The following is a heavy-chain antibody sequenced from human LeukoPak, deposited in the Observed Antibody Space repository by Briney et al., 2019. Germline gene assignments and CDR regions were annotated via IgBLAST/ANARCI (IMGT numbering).Heavy chain of an antibody. Sequence: ESLKISCKGSGYSFISYSIGWVRQLPGKGLKWMEITYPGDSDTRYSPSFQGQVTISADKSISTAYLQWSSLKASDTAMYYCARPLLGATAYYFDYWGQGTLVTVSS. CDR3: ARPLLGATAYYFDY. V-gene: IGHV5-51*01. J-gene: IGHJ4*02. CDR1: GYSFISYS. CDR2: TYPGDSDT. D-gene: IGHD3-16*01.